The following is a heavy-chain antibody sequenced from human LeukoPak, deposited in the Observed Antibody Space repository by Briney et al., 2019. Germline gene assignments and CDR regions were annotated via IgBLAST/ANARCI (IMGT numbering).Heavy chain of an antibody. CDR3: GREGYSRGFAY. CDR1: GYTFTSYA. V-gene: IGHV1-3*01. CDR2: INAGNGNT. D-gene: IGHD3-22*01. Sequence: RASVKVSCKASGYTFTSYAMHWVRQAPGQRLEWMGWINAGNGNTKYSQKFQGRVTITRDTSASTAYMELSSLRSEDTAVYYCGREGYSRGFAYWGQGPLVTVSS. J-gene: IGHJ4*02.